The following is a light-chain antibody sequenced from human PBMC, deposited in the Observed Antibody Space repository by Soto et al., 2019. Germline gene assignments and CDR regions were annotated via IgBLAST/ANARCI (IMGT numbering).Light chain of an antibody. V-gene: IGKV3-11*01. Sequence: IVLTQSPATLSLSPGARATLSCRASQSVSSYLAWYQQKPGQAPRLLIYDASNRATGIPARFSGSGSGTDFTLTISSLEPEDFAVYYCQQRSNWPTTFGQGTKVDIK. CDR3: QQRSNWPTT. CDR1: QSVSSY. CDR2: DAS. J-gene: IGKJ1*01.